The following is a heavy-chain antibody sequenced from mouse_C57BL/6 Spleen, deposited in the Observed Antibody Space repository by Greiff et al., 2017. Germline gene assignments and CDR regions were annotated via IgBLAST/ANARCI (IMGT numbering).Heavy chain of an antibody. CDR1: GFNIKDYY. V-gene: IGHV14-2*01. CDR3: TKGYYYSSSYDYFDY. Sequence: VQLQQSGAELVKPGASVKLSCTASGFNIKDYYMHWVKQRTEQGLEWIGRIDPEDGETKYAPKFQGKATITADTSSNTAYLQLSSLTNEDSAVYYCTKGYYYSSSYDYFDYWGQGTTLTVSS. CDR2: IDPEDGET. J-gene: IGHJ2*01. D-gene: IGHD1-1*01.